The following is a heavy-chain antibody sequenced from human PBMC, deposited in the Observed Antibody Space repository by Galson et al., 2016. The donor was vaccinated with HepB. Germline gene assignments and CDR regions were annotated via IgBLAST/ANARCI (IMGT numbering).Heavy chain of an antibody. CDR1: GFSFGTYW. D-gene: IGHD3-16*01. Sequence: SLRLSCAASGFSFGTYWMTWVRQAPGKGLEWVADVKHDGTEKHYVDSVRGRFTVSRDNPKNSLYLQLSSLRVEDTAVYYCARGPRGGYFDYWGLGTQVTVSS. J-gene: IGHJ4*02. V-gene: IGHV3-7*01. CDR2: VKHDGTEK. CDR3: ARGPRGGYFDY.